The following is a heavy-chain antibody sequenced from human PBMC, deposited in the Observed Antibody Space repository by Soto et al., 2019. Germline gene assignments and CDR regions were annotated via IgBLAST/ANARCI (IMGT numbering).Heavy chain of an antibody. CDR3: ARDLYGATGTTNWFDP. Sequence: QVQLVQSGAEVKKPGSSVKVSCKASGGTFSSYAISWVRQAPGQGLEWMGGTIPIFGTANYAQKFQGRVTITADKSTSTAYMELSSLRSEDTAVYYCARDLYGATGTTNWFDPWGQGTLVTVSS. D-gene: IGHD1-7*01. CDR2: TIPIFGTA. CDR1: GGTFSSYA. V-gene: IGHV1-69*06. J-gene: IGHJ5*02.